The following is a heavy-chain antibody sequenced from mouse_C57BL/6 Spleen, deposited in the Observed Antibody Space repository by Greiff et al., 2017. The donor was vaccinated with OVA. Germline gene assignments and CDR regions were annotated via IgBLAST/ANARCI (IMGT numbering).Heavy chain of an antibody. CDR2: ISSGSSTI. CDR1: GFTFSDYG. D-gene: IGHD1-1*01. CDR3: TGETVVAPMDD. J-gene: IGHJ4*01. V-gene: IGHV5-17*01. Sequence: EVKLMESGGGLVKPGGSLKLSCAASGFTFSDYGMHWVRQAPEKGLEWVAYISSGSSTIYYADTVKGRFTISRDNAKNTLFLQMNRQRYEDTAMYWCTGETVVAPMDDWGQGTSVTVSS.